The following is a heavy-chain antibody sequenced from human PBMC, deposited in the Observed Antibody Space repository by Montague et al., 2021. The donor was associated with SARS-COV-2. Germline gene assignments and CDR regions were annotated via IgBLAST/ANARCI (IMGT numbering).Heavy chain of an antibody. CDR3: AKGFTYYFASGGYPNYFDP. J-gene: IGHJ5*02. Sequence: SLSLSLSASGFTFSSYAMIWVRQAPGKGLEWVSTISSTGGSTYYADSVKGRFIISRDNSRSTVYMQMNNLRAEDTAVYYCAKGFTYYFASGGYPNYFDPWGQGTLVSVSS. V-gene: IGHV3-23*01. CDR2: ISSTGGST. CDR1: GFTFSSYA. D-gene: IGHD3-10*01.